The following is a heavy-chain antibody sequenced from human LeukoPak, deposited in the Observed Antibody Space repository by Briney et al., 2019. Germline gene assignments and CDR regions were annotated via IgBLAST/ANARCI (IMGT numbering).Heavy chain of an antibody. J-gene: IGHJ4*02. CDR3: AREYGAGYFDS. CDR1: GFPFNDYN. D-gene: IGHD3-10*01. Sequence: GGSLRLSCVASGFPFNDYNMHWVRQAPGKGLDWLSLVSYDGTTTYYSDSVKGRFIISRDSSKNTVHLQMNKLIPEDTAIYYCAREYGAGYFDSWGQGTLVTVSS. CDR2: VSYDGTTT. V-gene: IGHV3-30*03.